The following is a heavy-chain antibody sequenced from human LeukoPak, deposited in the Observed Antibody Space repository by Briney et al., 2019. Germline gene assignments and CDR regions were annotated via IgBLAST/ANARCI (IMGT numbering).Heavy chain of an antibody. CDR1: GFTFSSYG. D-gene: IGHD3-22*01. CDR2: ILYDGINK. CDR3: AKVILGGYYDSSGYYEDY. Sequence: GGSLRLSCAASGFTFSSYGMHWFRQAPGKGLEWVAVILYDGINKYYADSVKGRFTISRDNSKNTLYLQMNSLRAEDTAVYYCAKVILGGYYDSSGYYEDYWGQGTLVTVSS. J-gene: IGHJ4*02. V-gene: IGHV3-30*18.